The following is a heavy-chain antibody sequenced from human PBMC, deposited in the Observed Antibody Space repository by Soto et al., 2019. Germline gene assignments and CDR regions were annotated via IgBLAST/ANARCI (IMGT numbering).Heavy chain of an antibody. CDR3: ARAGSSNRASYFSYSIDV. D-gene: IGHD3-10*01. J-gene: IGHJ6*02. Sequence: QVQLVQSGAEVKKPGASVKVSCKASGYTFTSYGISWVRQAPGQGLEWMGWISAYNGNTNYAQKLQGRVTMTTDTSNSTAYMERRCLRSDDTAVYYCARAGSSNRASYFSYSIDVWGQGSTDTVSS. V-gene: IGHV1-18*01. CDR2: ISAYNGNT. CDR1: GYTFTSYG.